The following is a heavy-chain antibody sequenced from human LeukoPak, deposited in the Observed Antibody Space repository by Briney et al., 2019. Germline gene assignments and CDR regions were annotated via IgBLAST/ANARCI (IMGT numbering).Heavy chain of an antibody. CDR1: GFTFSNYN. D-gene: IGHD6-13*01. CDR2: ISSSSGYI. V-gene: IGHV3-21*01. J-gene: IGHJ3*02. CDR3: ARDLGSSSWKHAFDI. Sequence: PGRSLRLSCAASGFTFSNYNMNWVRQAPGKGLEWVSSISSSSGYIYYADSVKGRFSISRDNAKNSLYLQMNSLRAEDTAVYYCARDLGSSSWKHAFDIWGQGTMVTVSS.